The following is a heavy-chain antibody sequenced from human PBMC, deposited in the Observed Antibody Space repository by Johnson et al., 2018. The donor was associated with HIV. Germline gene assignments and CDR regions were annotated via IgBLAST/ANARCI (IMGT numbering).Heavy chain of an antibody. CDR1: GFTIDNYA. CDR3: TTGRYSSSADAFDI. V-gene: IGHV3-9*01. D-gene: IGHD6-13*01. J-gene: IGHJ3*02. Sequence: VQLVESGGGLVQPGRSLRLSCAASGFTIDNYAMHWVRQAPGKGLEWVSGISWNSGSIGYADSVKGRFTISRDNAKNTLFLRMNSLKTEDTAVYYCTTGRYSSSADAFDIWGQGTMVTVSS. CDR2: ISWNSGSI.